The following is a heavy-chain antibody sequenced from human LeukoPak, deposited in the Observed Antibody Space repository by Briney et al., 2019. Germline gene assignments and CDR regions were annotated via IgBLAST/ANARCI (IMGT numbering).Heavy chain of an antibody. CDR3: ARGGYTYDYDY. V-gene: IGHV4-59*01. CDR1: GGSISGYY. D-gene: IGHD5-18*01. Sequence: SETLSLTCTVSGGSISGYYWSWIRQPPGKGLEWIGYIYYSGSTNYNPSLKTRVTISVDTSKNQLSLKLSSVTAADTAVYYCARGGYTYDYDYWGQGTLVTVSS. J-gene: IGHJ4*02. CDR2: IYYSGST.